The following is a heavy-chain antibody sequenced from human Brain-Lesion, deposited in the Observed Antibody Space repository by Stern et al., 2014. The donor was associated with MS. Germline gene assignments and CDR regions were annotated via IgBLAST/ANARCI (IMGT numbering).Heavy chain of an antibody. CDR2: IGNKANNYAT. CDR1: GLTFTASA. CDR3: TRTRAYYYYGMDV. V-gene: IGHV3-73*01. Sequence: EVQLVESGGGLVQPVGSLKLSCAASGLTFTASALHWVRQASGKGLEWVGRIGNKANNYATAYAESVKGRVTISRDDSKNTAYLQMNSLKSEDTAVYYCTRTRAYYYYGMDVWGQGTTVTVSS. J-gene: IGHJ6*02.